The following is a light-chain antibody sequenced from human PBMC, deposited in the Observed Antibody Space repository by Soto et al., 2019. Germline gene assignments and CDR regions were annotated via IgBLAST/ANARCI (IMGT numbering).Light chain of an antibody. J-gene: IGLJ2*01. CDR2: EVT. CDR1: RSDVGHYNR. V-gene: IGLV2-18*02. CDR3: SSYSSSSTYVV. Sequence: QSALTQPPSVSGSPGQSVTISCTGTRSDVGHYNRVSWYQQPPGTAPKLMIYEVTNRPSGVPDRFSGSKSGNTASLTISGLQADDEADYYCSSYSSSSTYVVFGGRTKLTVL.